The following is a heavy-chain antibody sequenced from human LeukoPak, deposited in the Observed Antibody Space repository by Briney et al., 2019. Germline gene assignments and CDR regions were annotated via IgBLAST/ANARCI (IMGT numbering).Heavy chain of an antibody. V-gene: IGHV4-34*01. Sequence: SETLSLTCAVYGGSFSGYYWSWIRQPPGKGLEWIGEINHSGSTNYNPSLKSRVTISVDTSKNQLSLKLSSVTAAETAVYYCARVDSSSSSANLEYWGQGTLVTVSS. D-gene: IGHD6-6*01. CDR3: ARVDSSSSSANLEY. CDR2: INHSGST. CDR1: GGSFSGYY. J-gene: IGHJ4*02.